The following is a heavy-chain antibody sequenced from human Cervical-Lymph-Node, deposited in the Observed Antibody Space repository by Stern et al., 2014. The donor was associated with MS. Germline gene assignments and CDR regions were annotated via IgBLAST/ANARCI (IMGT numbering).Heavy chain of an antibody. CDR1: GGSISSGGYS. Sequence: QLQLQESGSGLVKPSQTLSLTCAVSGGSISSGGYSWSWIRQPPGKGLEWIGYIYHSGSTYYNPSLKRRVTLSEDRTKNQLSLKLSSVTSADTAVYYCARSSTVTPNAFDIWGQGTMVTVSS. CDR2: IYHSGST. J-gene: IGHJ3*02. V-gene: IGHV4-30-2*01. D-gene: IGHD4-17*01. CDR3: ARSSTVTPNAFDI.